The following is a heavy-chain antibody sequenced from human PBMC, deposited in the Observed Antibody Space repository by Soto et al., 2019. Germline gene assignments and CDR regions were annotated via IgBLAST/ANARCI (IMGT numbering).Heavy chain of an antibody. CDR1: GFTFSDYY. CDR2: ISSSGTTI. CDR3: AKGYVWGSYRPSMDV. Sequence: QGQLGESGGGLAKPGGSLRLSCAASGFTFSDYYMSWIRQAPGTGLEWVSYISSSGTTIYYADSVKGRFTISRDNARNSLLLQMNSLRAEDTAVYYCAKGYVWGSYRPSMDVWGHGNTVTVSS. D-gene: IGHD3-16*02. V-gene: IGHV3-11*01. J-gene: IGHJ6*02.